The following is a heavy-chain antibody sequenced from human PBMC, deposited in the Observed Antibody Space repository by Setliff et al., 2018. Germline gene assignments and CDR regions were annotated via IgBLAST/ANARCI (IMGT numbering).Heavy chain of an antibody. V-gene: IGHV3-21*01. CDR2: VDAASSYI. CDR3: ARDSSHFIRVLDS. CDR1: GFTFSSYS. J-gene: IGHJ4*02. Sequence: GGSLRLSCAASGFTFSSYSMNWVRQAPGKGLEWISSVDAASSYIYYADSVKGRFTISRDNAKNSLFLQMDNLRAEDTAQYFCARDSSHFIRVLDSWGQGTLVTVSS. D-gene: IGHD3-10*01.